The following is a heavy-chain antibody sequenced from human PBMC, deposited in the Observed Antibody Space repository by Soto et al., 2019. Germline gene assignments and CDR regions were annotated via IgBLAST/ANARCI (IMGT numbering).Heavy chain of an antibody. CDR3: ARDRVMATAGTARHYFGLDV. D-gene: IGHD5-18*01. J-gene: IGHJ6*02. Sequence: QVQLQESGPGLVKPSQTLSLTCTVSGGSIRSGGYYWSWVRQSPRRGLAWIGNIYYSGSTYYNPPLKSRLTISVATSKNQFSLNLSSVTAADTAVYYCARDRVMATAGTARHYFGLDVWGQGTTFTVSS. V-gene: IGHV4-31*03. CDR2: IYYSGST. CDR1: GGSIRSGGYY.